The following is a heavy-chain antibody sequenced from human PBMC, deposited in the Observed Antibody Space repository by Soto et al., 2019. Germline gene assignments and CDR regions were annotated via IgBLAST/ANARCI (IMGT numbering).Heavy chain of an antibody. D-gene: IGHD2-15*01. V-gene: IGHV4-61*01. CDR3: AGRSGEGWFDP. CDR2: IYDSGST. J-gene: IGHJ5*02. Sequence: QVQLQESGPGLVKPSETLSLSCSVSGGSVSSGSHYWSWIRQPPGKGLEWIGFIYDSGSTHYNPSLQSRDTISLNTSKNQFSLKLSSVTAADTAVYYCAGRSGEGWFDPWGQGTLVTVSS. CDR1: GGSVSSGSHY.